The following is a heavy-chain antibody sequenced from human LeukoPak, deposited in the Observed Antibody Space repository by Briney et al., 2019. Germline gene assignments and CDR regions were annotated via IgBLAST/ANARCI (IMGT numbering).Heavy chain of an antibody. Sequence: SETLSVTCTVSGGSISSYYWSWIRQPPGKGLEWIGYIYYSGSTNYNPSLKSRVTISVDTSKNQFSLKLSSVTAADTAVYYCARLTPGSIAAAGRGAFDIWGQGTMVTVSS. J-gene: IGHJ3*02. D-gene: IGHD6-13*01. CDR3: ARLTPGSIAAAGRGAFDI. CDR2: IYYSGST. V-gene: IGHV4-59*08. CDR1: GGSISSYY.